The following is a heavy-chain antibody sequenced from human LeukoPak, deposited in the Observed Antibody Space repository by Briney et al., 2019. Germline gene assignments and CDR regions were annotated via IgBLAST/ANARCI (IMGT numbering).Heavy chain of an antibody. J-gene: IGHJ4*02. Sequence: PGGSLRLSCAASGFTFSSYGMHWVRQAPGKGLEWVAVISFDGSNKYYADSVKGRFTISGDNSKNTLYLQMNSLRAEDTAVYYCAKSRYSSSWYIDYWGQGTLVTVSS. CDR1: GFTFSSYG. V-gene: IGHV3-30*18. CDR2: ISFDGSNK. D-gene: IGHD6-13*01. CDR3: AKSRYSSSWYIDY.